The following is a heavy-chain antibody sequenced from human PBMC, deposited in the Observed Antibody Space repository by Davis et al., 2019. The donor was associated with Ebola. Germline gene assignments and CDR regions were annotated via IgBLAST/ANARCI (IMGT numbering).Heavy chain of an antibody. J-gene: IGHJ4*02. CDR1: GYTLTELS. CDR3: ATSVGPVNGDSYYFDY. D-gene: IGHD4-17*01. V-gene: IGHV1-24*01. CDR2: FDPEDGET. Sequence: ASVKVSCKVSGYTLTELSMHWVRQAPGKGLEWMGGFDPEDGETIYAQKFQGRVTMTEDTSTDTAYMELSSLRSEDTAVYYCATSVGPVNGDSYYFDYWGQGTLVTVSS.